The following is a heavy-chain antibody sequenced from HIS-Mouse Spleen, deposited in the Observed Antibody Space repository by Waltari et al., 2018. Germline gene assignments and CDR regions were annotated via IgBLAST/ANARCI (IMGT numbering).Heavy chain of an antibody. CDR3: ASLLTGDWYFDL. Sequence: QVQLVESGGGVVQPGRSLRLSCAASVFTFSSYAMHWVRQAPGKGREWVTVISYDGSNKYYADSVKGRFTISRENSKNTLYLQMNSLRAEDTAVYYCASLLTGDWYFDLWGRGTLVTVSS. CDR2: ISYDGSNK. CDR1: VFTFSSYA. V-gene: IGHV3-30*04. J-gene: IGHJ2*01. D-gene: IGHD7-27*01.